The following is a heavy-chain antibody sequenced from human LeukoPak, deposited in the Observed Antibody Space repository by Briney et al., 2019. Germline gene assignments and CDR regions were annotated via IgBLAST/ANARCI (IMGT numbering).Heavy chain of an antibody. D-gene: IGHD6-13*01. CDR2: IYYSGST. V-gene: IGHV4-39*01. CDR1: GGSISSSSYY. CDR3: ARHGDSSKEGIFDY. J-gene: IGHJ4*02. Sequence: SETLSLTCTVSGGSISSSSYYWGWIRQPPGKGLEWIGSIYYSGSTYYNPSLKSRVTISVDTSKNQFSLKLSSVPAADTAVYYCARHGDSSKEGIFDYWGQGTLVTVSS.